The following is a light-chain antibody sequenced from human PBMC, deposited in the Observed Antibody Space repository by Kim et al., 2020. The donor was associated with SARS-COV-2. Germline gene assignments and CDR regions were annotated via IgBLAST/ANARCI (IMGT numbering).Light chain of an antibody. J-gene: IGKJ4*01. CDR1: ESVGNSY. CDR2: GAS. Sequence: SSGERATPSCRASESVGNSYLAWYQQKPGQAPRLLIVGASGRATGIPDRFSGSGSGTDFTFSISRLEPEDFAVYYCQQYGSSPLTFGGGTKVDIK. CDR3: QQYGSSPLT. V-gene: IGKV3-20*01.